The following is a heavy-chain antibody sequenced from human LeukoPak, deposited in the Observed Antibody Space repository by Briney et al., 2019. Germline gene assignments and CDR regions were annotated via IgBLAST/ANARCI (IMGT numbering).Heavy chain of an antibody. Sequence: GGSLRLSCAASGFTFSSYSMNWVRQAPGKGLEWVSSISSSSSYIYYADSVKGRFTISRDNAKNSLYLQMNSLSAEDTAVYYCARDPYYYDSSGYYYFDYWGQGTLVTVSS. J-gene: IGHJ4*02. CDR1: GFTFSSYS. D-gene: IGHD3-22*01. CDR3: ARDPYYYDSSGYYYFDY. V-gene: IGHV3-21*01. CDR2: ISSSSSYI.